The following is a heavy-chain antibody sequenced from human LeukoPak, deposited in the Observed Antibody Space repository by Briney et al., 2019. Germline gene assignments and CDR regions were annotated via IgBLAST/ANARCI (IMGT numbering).Heavy chain of an antibody. J-gene: IGHJ6*02. CDR3: ARHRRDMDV. CDR2: IYYSGST. CDR1: GGSISSYY. Sequence: SETLSLTCTVSGGSISSYYWSWIRQPPGKGLEWIGYIYYSGSTNYNPSLKSRVTISVDTSKNQLSLKLSSVTAADTAVYYCARHRRDMDVWGQGTTVTVSS. V-gene: IGHV4-59*08.